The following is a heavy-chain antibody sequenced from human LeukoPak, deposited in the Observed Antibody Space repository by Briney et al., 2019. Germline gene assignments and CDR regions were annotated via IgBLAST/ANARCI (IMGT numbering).Heavy chain of an antibody. CDR1: GYTFTNYA. Sequence: ASVKVSCKASGYTFTNYAVHWVRQAPGQSLEWMGWINAGNGNTKYSQKFQVRITITRDTAASTAYMELSNLRSEDTAVYYCARDGYYDFWSGYYTGSVVDYWGQGTLVTVSS. CDR2: INAGNGNT. J-gene: IGHJ4*02. V-gene: IGHV1-3*01. D-gene: IGHD3-3*01. CDR3: ARDGYYDFWSGYYTGSVVDY.